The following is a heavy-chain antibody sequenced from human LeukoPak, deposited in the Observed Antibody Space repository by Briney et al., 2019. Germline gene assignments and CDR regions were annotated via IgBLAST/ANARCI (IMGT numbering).Heavy chain of an antibody. Sequence: ASVKVSCKASGYIFTNFGISWARQARGQGLEWMGWISGYNGNTKYVQKFQGRVTMTTDTSTSTAYMELRSLRSEDTAVYYCARDMCSGGSCYEDYYFDYWGQGTLVTVSS. CDR3: ARDMCSGGSCYEDYYFDY. V-gene: IGHV1-18*01. CDR2: ISGYNGNT. CDR1: GYIFTNFG. J-gene: IGHJ4*02. D-gene: IGHD2-15*01.